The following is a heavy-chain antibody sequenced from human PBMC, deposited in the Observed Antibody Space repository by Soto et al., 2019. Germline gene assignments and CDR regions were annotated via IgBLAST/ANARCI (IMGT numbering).Heavy chain of an antibody. CDR3: ARGDCSSTSCPVMDV. V-gene: IGHV3-33*01. Sequence: GGSLRLSCAASGFTFSSYGMHWVRQAPGKGLEWVAVIWYDGSNKYYADSVKGRFTISRDNSKNTLYLQMNSLRAEDTAVYYCARGDCSSTSCPVMDVWGKGTTVTVSS. J-gene: IGHJ6*03. D-gene: IGHD2-2*01. CDR1: GFTFSSYG. CDR2: IWYDGSNK.